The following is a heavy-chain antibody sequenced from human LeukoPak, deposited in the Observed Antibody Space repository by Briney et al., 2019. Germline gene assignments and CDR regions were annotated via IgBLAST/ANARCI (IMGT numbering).Heavy chain of an antibody. Sequence: GRSLRLSCAASEFTVSSNSMSWVRQAPGKGLEWVSVIYSAGDAYYADSVKGRFTISRDNSKNTLYLQMDSLRAEDTAVYYCARDFRRGGRWGQGTLVTVSS. J-gene: IGHJ4*02. V-gene: IGHV3-66*01. CDR1: EFTVSSNS. CDR3: ARDFRRGGR. CDR2: IYSAGDA. D-gene: IGHD4-23*01.